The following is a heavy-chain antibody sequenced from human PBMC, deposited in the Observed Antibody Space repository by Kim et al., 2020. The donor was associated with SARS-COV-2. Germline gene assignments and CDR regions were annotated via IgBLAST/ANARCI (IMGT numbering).Heavy chain of an antibody. CDR3: ARARADYYDSSGYRYYYG. Sequence: GESLKISCKGSGYSFTSYWISWVRQMPGKGLEWLGRIDPSDSYTNYSPSFQGHVTILADKSIITAYLHWRILMASDTALNYCARARADYYDSSGYRYYYG. V-gene: IGHV5-10-1*01. D-gene: IGHD3-22*01. CDR1: GYSFTSYW. J-gene: IGHJ6*01. CDR2: IDPSDSYT.